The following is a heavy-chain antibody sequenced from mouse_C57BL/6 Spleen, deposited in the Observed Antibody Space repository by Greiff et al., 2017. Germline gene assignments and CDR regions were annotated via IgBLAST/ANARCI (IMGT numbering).Heavy chain of an antibody. CDR2: ISSGSSTI. J-gene: IGHJ2*01. D-gene: IGHD4-1*01. CDR1: GFTFSDYG. CDR3: ARERANWDVIFDY. Sequence: EVQLMESGGGLVKPGGSLKLSCAASGFTFSDYGMHWVRQAPEKGLEWVAYISSGSSTIYYADTVKGRFTISRDNAKNTLFLQMTSLRSEDTAMYYCARERANWDVIFDYWGQGTTLTVSS. V-gene: IGHV5-17*01.